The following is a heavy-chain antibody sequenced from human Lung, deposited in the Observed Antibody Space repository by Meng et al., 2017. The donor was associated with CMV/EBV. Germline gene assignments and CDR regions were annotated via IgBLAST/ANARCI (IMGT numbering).Heavy chain of an antibody. J-gene: IGHJ6*02. Sequence: GGSLRLCCAASGFNFDDYSMHWVRQAPGKGLEWVSGISWNSGNVGYGDSVKGRFTISRDNGKNSLYLQMNSLRAEDTALYYCTRVGLAMDVWGQGTTGTVSS. D-gene: IGHD3-16*01. CDR2: ISWNSGNV. CDR1: GFNFDDYS. CDR3: TRVGLAMDV. V-gene: IGHV3-9*01.